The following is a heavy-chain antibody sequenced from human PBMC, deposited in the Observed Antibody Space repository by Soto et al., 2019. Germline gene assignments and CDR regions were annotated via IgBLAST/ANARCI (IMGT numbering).Heavy chain of an antibody. CDR2: VYSGGAT. Sequence: PGGSLRLSCAAFGFTVSSNYMTWVRLAPGKGLEWVSLVYSGGATHYAAPVKGRFTISRDDSKNTLYLQINSLETEDTAMYYCTTDLRRWYLTWGQGTLVTVSS. CDR3: TTDLRRWYLT. V-gene: IGHV3-53*01. CDR1: GFTVSSNY. D-gene: IGHD6-13*01. J-gene: IGHJ5*02.